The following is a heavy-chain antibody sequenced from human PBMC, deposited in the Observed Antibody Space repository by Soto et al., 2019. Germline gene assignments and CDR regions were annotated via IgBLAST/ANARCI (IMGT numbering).Heavy chain of an antibody. CDR2: INPNSGGT. CDR1: GYTFTGYY. Sequence: ASVKVSCKASGYTFTGYYMHWVRQAPGQGLEWMGWINPNSGGTNYAQKFQGRVTMTRDTSISTAYMELSRLRSDGTAVYYCARDRARGRGRNYYYYGMDVWGQGTTVTVSS. CDR3: ARDRARGRGRNYYYYGMDV. V-gene: IGHV1-2*02. D-gene: IGHD3-10*01. J-gene: IGHJ6*02.